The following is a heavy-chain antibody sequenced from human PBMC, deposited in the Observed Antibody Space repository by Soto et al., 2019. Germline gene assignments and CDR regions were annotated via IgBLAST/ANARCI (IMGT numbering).Heavy chain of an antibody. V-gene: IGHV4-34*01. CDR2: INHSGST. Sequence: ETLSLTCAVYGGSFSGYYWSWIRQPPGKGLEWIGEINHSGSTNYNPSLKSRVTISVDTSKNQFSLKLSSVTAADTAVYYCARGPVGGTFDIWGQGTMVTVSS. CDR3: ARGPVGGTFDI. D-gene: IGHD3-16*01. CDR1: GGSFSGYY. J-gene: IGHJ3*02.